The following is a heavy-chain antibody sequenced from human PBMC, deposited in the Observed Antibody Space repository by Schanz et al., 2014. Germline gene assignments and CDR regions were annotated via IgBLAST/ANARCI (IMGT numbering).Heavy chain of an antibody. CDR2: ITTGGNT. CDR1: GFTFSTYA. D-gene: IGHD3-10*01. V-gene: IGHV3-23*04. J-gene: IGHJ3*02. Sequence: EVQLVESGGDLVQPGGSLRLSCSASGFTFSTYAMSWARQTPGKGLEWVSSITTGGNTYYRDSVKGRFIVSRDNSNNTVFLQMNSLRAEDTAVYYCAKDFFIGVARGVIISHDAIDIWGQGTKVTVSS. CDR3: AKDFFIGVARGVIISHDAIDI.